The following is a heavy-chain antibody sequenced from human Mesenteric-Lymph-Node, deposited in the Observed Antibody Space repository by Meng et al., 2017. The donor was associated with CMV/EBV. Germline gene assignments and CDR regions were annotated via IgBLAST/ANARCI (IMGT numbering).Heavy chain of an antibody. J-gene: IGHJ4*02. CDR1: GFTFSDYG. CDR2: ISGSNSAI. V-gene: IGHV3-48*04. D-gene: IGHD2-21*01. CDR3: ARAPCGGDCYFDY. Sequence: GGSLRLSCVASGFTFSDYGMHWVRQSPGKGLEWVSYISGSNSAIYYAHSVKGRFTISRDNAKNSLYLQMDSLRAEDTAVYYCARAPCGGDCYFDYWGQGTLVTVSS.